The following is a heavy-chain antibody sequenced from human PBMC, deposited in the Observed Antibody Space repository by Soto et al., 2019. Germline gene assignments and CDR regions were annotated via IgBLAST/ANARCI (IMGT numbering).Heavy chain of an antibody. D-gene: IGHD3-10*01. V-gene: IGHV3-30-3*01. CDR3: ARDIEDYYGSGSYPSGIDY. CDR1: GFTFSSFA. Sequence: ESGGGVVQPGRSLRLSCAASGFTFSSFAFHWVRQAPGKGLEWVAVISYDGSNKYYADSVKGRFTISRDNSKNTLYLQMNSLRAADTAVYYCARDIEDYYGSGSYPSGIDYWGQGTLVTVSS. CDR2: ISYDGSNK. J-gene: IGHJ4*02.